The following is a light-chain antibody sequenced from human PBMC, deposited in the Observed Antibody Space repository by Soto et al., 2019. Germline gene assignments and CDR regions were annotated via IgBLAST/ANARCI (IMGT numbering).Light chain of an antibody. Sequence: DIQMTQSPSSLSASVGDRVTITCQASQNINNYLNWYQQKPGQPPKLLIYWASTRESGVPDRFSGSGSGTDFTLTISSLQAEDVAVYYCQQYYSTPWTFGQRSKA. V-gene: IGKV4-1*01. J-gene: IGKJ1*01. CDR1: QNINNY. CDR3: QQYYSTPWT. CDR2: WAS.